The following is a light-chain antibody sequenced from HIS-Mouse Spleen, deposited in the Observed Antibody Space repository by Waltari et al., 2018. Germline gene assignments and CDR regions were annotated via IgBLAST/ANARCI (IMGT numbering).Light chain of an antibody. Sequence: SYELTQPPSVSVSPGKTARNTCPGDALPKKYAYWYQQKSGQAPVLVIYEDSKRPSGIPERFSGSSSGTMATLTISGAQVEDEADYYCYSTDSSGNHRVFGGGTKLTVL. CDR1: ALPKKY. J-gene: IGLJ2*01. V-gene: IGLV3-10*01. CDR2: EDS. CDR3: YSTDSSGNHRV.